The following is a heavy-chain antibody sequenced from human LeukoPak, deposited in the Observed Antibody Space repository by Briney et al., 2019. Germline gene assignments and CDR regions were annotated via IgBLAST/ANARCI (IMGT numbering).Heavy chain of an antibody. V-gene: IGHV1-2*02. CDR1: GYTFTGYY. J-gene: IGHJ5*02. CDR2: INPNSGGT. CDR3: ARSTSRKEIDP. D-gene: IGHD5-24*01. Sequence: ASVNVSCKASGYTFTGYYMHWVRQAPKQGLEWMGWINPNSGGTNYAQKFQGRVTMTRDTSISTAYMELSRLRSDDTAVYYCARSTSRKEIDPWGQGTLVTVSS.